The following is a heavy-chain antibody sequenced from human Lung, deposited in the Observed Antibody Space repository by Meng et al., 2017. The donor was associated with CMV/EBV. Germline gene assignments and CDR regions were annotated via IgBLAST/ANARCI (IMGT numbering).Heavy chain of an antibody. Sequence: SCVVSGLNFRTYGMTWVRQASGKGLEFVSHINAESTNKGYADAVKGRFTISRDIAGSSVFLQMNNLRVEDAAVYYCTTDPEGDYDLDVWGQGTLVTVSS. V-gene: IGHV3-21*06. CDR2: INAESTNK. D-gene: IGHD4-17*01. CDR3: TTDPEGDYDLDV. J-gene: IGHJ4*02. CDR1: GLNFRTYG.